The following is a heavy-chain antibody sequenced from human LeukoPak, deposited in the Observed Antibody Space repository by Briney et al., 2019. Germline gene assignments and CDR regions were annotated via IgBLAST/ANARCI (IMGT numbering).Heavy chain of an antibody. CDR2: ISATGLST. V-gene: IGHV3-23*01. Sequence: GGPLRLSCTASDFAFTSSGMSWVRQVPGTGLEWVSFISATGLSTYYADSVKGRFTVSRDNSKNTLYLQMNSLRAADTAVYYCAKLMRHMMEDVLDLWGQGTVVTVSS. D-gene: IGHD3-16*01. J-gene: IGHJ3*01. CDR3: AKLMRHMMEDVLDL. CDR1: DFAFTSSG.